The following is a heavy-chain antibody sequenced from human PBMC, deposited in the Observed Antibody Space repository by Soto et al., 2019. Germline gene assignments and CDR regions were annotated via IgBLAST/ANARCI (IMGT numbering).Heavy chain of an antibody. J-gene: IGHJ6*02. CDR1: GYTFTSYY. Sequence: ASVKVSCKASGYTFTSYYMHWVRQAPGQGLEWMGIINPSGGSTSYAQKFQGRVTMTRGTSTSTVYMELSSLRSEDTAVYYCARESGRELRYFDWLPSGSYGMDVWGQGTTVTVS. CDR3: ARESGRELRYFDWLPSGSYGMDV. V-gene: IGHV1-46*01. D-gene: IGHD3-9*01. CDR2: INPSGGST.